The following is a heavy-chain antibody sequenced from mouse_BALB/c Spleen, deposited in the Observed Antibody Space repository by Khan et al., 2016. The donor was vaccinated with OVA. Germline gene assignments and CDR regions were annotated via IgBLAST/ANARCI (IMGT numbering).Heavy chain of an antibody. V-gene: IGHV4-1*02. J-gene: IGHJ3*01. CDR3: ARRGDYYGSSPAWFAY. CDR1: GFDFSRYW. D-gene: IGHD1-1*01. CDR2: INPDSSTI. Sequence: EVKLLESGGGLVQPGGSLKLSCAASGFDFSRYWMSWVRQAPGKGLEWIGEINPDSSTINYTPSLKDKFIISRANAKNPLYLPMSKVRSEDTARYYCARRGDYYGSSPAWFAYWGQGTLVTVAA.